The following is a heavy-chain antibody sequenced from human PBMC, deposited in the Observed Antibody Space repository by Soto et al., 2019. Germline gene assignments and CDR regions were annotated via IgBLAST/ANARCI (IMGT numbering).Heavy chain of an antibody. Sequence: QVQLVESGGGVVQPGRSLRLSCAASGFTFSTYGMHWVRQAPGMGLQWVALIWYDGSKKYYADSVVSRFTISRDDSKNTLYLEMSSLRGDDTAVYYSARATASTDSRFDYYYYYGMDVWGRGTTVTVS. J-gene: IGHJ6*02. CDR3: ARATASTDSRFDYYYYYGMDV. V-gene: IGHV3-33*01. CDR1: GFTFSTYG. CDR2: IWYDGSKK. D-gene: IGHD3-10*01.